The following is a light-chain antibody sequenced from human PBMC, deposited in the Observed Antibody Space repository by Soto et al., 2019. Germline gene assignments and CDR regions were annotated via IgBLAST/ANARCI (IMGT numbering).Light chain of an antibody. Sequence: DIQMTQSPSSLSASVGDRVTITCRASQSISNDLYWYQQKPGKAPNLLIYAESSLQGGVPSRFSGSGSGTDFTLTSSSLHPEYFATYDGQQSYSTSPYTCGQGTRLEIK. J-gene: IGKJ2*01. V-gene: IGKV1-39*01. CDR3: QQSYSTSPYT. CDR2: AES. CDR1: QSISND.